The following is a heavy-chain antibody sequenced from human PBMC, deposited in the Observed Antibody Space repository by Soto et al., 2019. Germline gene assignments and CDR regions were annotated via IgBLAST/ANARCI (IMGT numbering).Heavy chain of an antibody. D-gene: IGHD4-17*01. V-gene: IGHV3-33*01. CDR3: ARVNGDDSFDC. Sequence: QVELVESGGGVVQPGRSLRLSCTASGFSFSSYVMHWVRQAPGKGLEWVAVIWFDGSNKHYAEFVKGRFTISRDNSKNTLYLQMNSLRDEDTAVYYCARVNGDDSFDCWGQGTLVTVSS. J-gene: IGHJ4*02. CDR2: IWFDGSNK. CDR1: GFSFSSYV.